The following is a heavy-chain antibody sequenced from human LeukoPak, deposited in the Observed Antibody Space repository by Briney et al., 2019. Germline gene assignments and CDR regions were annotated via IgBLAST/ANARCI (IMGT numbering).Heavy chain of an antibody. V-gene: IGHV3-30*04. CDR1: GFTFSSYA. Sequence: PGGSLRLSCAASGFTFSSYAMHWVRQAPGKGLEWVAVISYDGSNKYYADSVKGRFTISRDNSKNTLYLQMNSLRAEDTAVYYCAKDWGSSWYQYAFDIWGQGTMVTVSS. CDR3: AKDWGSSWYQYAFDI. D-gene: IGHD6-13*01. CDR2: ISYDGSNK. J-gene: IGHJ3*02.